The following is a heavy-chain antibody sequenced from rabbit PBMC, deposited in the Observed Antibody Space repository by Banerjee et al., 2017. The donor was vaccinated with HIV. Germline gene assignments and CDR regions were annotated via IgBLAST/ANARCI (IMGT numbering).Heavy chain of an antibody. J-gene: IGHJ3*01. Sequence: QSLEESGGDLVKPGASLTLTCTASGFSFSSSAYMCWVRQAPGKGLEWIACIYVGGSSTTYYANWAKGRFTISKTSSTTVTLQMTSLTAADTATYFCARDRDASGGGWAYDLWGQGTLVTVS. D-gene: IGHD1-1*01. V-gene: IGHV1S40*01. CDR1: GFSFSSSAY. CDR2: IYVGGSSTT. CDR3: ARDRDASGGGWAYDL.